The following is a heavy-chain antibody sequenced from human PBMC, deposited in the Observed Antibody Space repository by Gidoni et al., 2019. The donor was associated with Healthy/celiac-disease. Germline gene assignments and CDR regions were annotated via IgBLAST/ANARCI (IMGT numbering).Heavy chain of an antibody. CDR3: ARGLNGQPVGY. J-gene: IGHJ4*02. CDR2: IYYSGST. D-gene: IGHD6-6*01. CDR1: GGSISSSSYY. V-gene: IGHV4-39*01. Sequence: QLQLQESGPGLVKPSETLSLTCTVSGGSISSSSYYWGWIRQPPGKGLEWIGSIYYSGSTYYNPSLKSRVTISVDTSKNQFSLKLSSVTAADTAVYYCARGLNGQPVGYWGQGTLVTVSS.